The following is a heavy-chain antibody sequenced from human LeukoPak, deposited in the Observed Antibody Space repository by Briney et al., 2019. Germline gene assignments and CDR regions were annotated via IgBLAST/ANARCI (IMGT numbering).Heavy chain of an antibody. V-gene: IGHV4-39*07. CDR3: AIRKYYDILTGYRKIPTSGFDP. J-gene: IGHJ5*02. CDR1: GASISSSSHF. D-gene: IGHD3-9*01. CDR2: INHSGST. Sequence: SETLSLTCTVSGASISSSSHFWSWIRQPPGKTLEWIGEINHSGSTNYNPSLKSRVTISVDTSKNQFSLKLSSVTAADTAVYYCAIRKYYDILTGYRKIPTSGFDPWGQGTLVTVSS.